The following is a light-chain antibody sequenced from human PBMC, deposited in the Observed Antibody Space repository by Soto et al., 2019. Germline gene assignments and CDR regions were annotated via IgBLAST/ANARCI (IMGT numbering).Light chain of an antibody. Sequence: GDRVTITCRASQSISSWLAWYQQKPGKAPKLLIYDASSLESGVPSRFSGSGSGTEFTLTISSLHPEDFATYHCQQLTSYRTLGQGTKVDIK. V-gene: IGKV1-5*01. CDR3: QQLTSYRT. J-gene: IGKJ1*01. CDR1: QSISSW. CDR2: DAS.